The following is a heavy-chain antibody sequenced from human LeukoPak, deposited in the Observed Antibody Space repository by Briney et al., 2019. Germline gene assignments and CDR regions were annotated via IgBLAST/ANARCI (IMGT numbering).Heavy chain of an antibody. CDR3: ARDAGYYDSSGYFPAEDAFDI. J-gene: IGHJ3*02. V-gene: IGHV4-31*03. D-gene: IGHD3-22*01. CDR2: IYYSGST. CDR1: GGSISSGGYY. Sequence: PSETLSLTCTVSGGSISSGGYYWSWIRQHPGKGLEWIGYIYYSGSTYYNPSLKSRVTISVDTSKNQFSLKLSSVTAADTAVYYCARDAGYYDSSGYFPAEDAFDIWGQGTMVTVSS.